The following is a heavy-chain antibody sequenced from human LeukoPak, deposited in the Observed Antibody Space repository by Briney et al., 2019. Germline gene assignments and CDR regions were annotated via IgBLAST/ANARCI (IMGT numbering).Heavy chain of an antibody. V-gene: IGHV3-48*02. Sequence: KTGGSLRLSCVASGFTFSSYAMSWVRQAPGKGLEWVSYISSSSSTIYYADSVKGRFTISRDNAKNSLYLQMNSLRDEDTAVYYCARIAAAGTGPGDYWGQGTLVTVSS. CDR2: ISSSSSTI. D-gene: IGHD6-13*01. CDR1: GFTFSSYA. CDR3: ARIAAAGTGPGDY. J-gene: IGHJ4*02.